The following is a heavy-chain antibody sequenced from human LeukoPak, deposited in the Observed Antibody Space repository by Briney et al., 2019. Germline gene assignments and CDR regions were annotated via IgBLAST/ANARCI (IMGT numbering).Heavy chain of an antibody. D-gene: IGHD2-2*01. CDR1: GYTFTSYG. Sequence: GASVKVSCKASGYTFTSYGISWVRQAPGQGLEWMGWISAYNGNTNYAQKLQGRVTMTTDTSTSTAYMELRSLRPDDTAVYYCARDLRLGYCSSTSCYGGPSRFDPWGQGTLVTVSS. CDR2: ISAYNGNT. CDR3: ARDLRLGYCSSTSCYGGPSRFDP. J-gene: IGHJ5*02. V-gene: IGHV1-18*01.